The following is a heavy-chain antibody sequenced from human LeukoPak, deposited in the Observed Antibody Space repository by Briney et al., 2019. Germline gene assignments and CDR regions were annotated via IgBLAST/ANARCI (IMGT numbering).Heavy chain of an antibody. CDR2: ISSSSSFI. CDR1: GCNFSSYS. V-gene: IGHV3-21*04. Sequence: PGGSLRLSCAGSGCNFSSYSMSWVREAPWKGLEFVSSISSSSSFIYYADSVKGRFTISRDNAKKSLSLQMNSLRVEDTAVYYCAKVGQNYDILTYYFDYWGQGTLVTVSS. D-gene: IGHD3-9*01. CDR3: AKVGQNYDILTYYFDY. J-gene: IGHJ4*02.